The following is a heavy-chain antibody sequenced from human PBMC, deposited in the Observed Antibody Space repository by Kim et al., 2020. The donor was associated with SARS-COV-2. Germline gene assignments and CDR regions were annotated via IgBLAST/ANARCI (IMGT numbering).Heavy chain of an antibody. CDR2: IYHSGIT. J-gene: IGHJ4*02. D-gene: IGHD6-13*01. CDR1: GYSISSGYY. Sequence: SETLSLTCTVSGYSISSGYYWGWIRQPPGKDLEWIGSIYHSGITYYNPSLKSRVTISVDTSKNHFSLKLSSVTAADTAVYYCARVMLAAAMIDYWGQGTLVTVSS. CDR3: ARVMLAAAMIDY. V-gene: IGHV4-38-2*02.